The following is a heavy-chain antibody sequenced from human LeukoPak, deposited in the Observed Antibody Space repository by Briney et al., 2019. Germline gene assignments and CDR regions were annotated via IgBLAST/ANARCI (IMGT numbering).Heavy chain of an antibody. D-gene: IGHD3-16*02. V-gene: IGHV3-74*03. CDR2: IDSDVSST. CDR1: GFTVSRYW. CDR3: ARTVTDAFDI. J-gene: IGHJ3*02. Sequence: GGSLRLSCAASGFTVSRYWMRWVRQAPGKGLVWVSRIDSDVSSTTYADSVKGRFIISRDNAKNTLYLQMNSLRAEDTAVYYCARTVTDAFDIWGQGTMVTVSS.